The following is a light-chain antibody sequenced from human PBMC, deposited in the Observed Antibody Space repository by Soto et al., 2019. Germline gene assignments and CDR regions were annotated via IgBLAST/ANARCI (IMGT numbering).Light chain of an antibody. V-gene: IGKV3-20*01. CDR3: QQYGSSVYT. CDR1: QSVSSSY. J-gene: IGKJ2*01. CDR2: GAS. Sequence: EIVLTQSPGTLSLSPGERATLSCRASQSVSSSYLAWYQQKPGQAPRLLIHGASSRATGIPDRFSGSGSGTEFTLTISRLEPEDFALYYCQQYGSSVYTFGQGTKLEIK.